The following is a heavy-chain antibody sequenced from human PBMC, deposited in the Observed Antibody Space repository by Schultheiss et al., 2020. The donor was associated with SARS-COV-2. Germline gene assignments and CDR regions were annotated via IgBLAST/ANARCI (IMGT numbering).Heavy chain of an antibody. CDR3: ARDPEGYSSGWYTINGMDV. D-gene: IGHD6-19*01. CDR2: ISGSGGST. V-gene: IGHV3-23*01. CDR1: GFTFSSYA. Sequence: GESLKISCAASGFTFSSYAMSWVRQAPGKGLEWVSAISGSGGSTYYADSVKGRFTISRDNSKNTLYLQMNSLRAEDTAVYYCARDPEGYSSGWYTINGMDVWGQGTTVTVSS. J-gene: IGHJ6*02.